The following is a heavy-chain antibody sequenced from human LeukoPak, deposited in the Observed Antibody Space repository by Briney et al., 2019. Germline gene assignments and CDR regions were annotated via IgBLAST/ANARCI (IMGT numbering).Heavy chain of an antibody. V-gene: IGHV3-23*01. Sequence: GGSLRLSCAAPGFMFTDHALSCVRQAPGKGLEWVSSISGSGPTTYYAESVRGRFTISRDNSKNTVYLQMNSLRADDTALYYCARVLTLWFGALDYWGQGRMVSV. D-gene: IGHD3-10*01. J-gene: IGHJ4*02. CDR1: GFMFTDHA. CDR3: ARVLTLWFGALDY. CDR2: ISGSGPTT.